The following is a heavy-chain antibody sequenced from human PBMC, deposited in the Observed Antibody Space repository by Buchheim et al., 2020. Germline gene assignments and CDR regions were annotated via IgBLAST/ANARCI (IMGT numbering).Heavy chain of an antibody. D-gene: IGHD3-10*01. CDR1: GFNFGTLW. J-gene: IGHJ4*02. CDR3: ARAGSVGSVDF. Sequence: EVQLVESGGGLGRPGGSLRLSCVASGFNFGTLWMSWVRQVPGKGLEWVANINQNGGEKYYVDSVEGRFTISRDNATNSLYLQMSSLRVEDTAVYYCARAGSVGSVDFWGQGTL. CDR2: INQNGGEK. V-gene: IGHV3-7*01.